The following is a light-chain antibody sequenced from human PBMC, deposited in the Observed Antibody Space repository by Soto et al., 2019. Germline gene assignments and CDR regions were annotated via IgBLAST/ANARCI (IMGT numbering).Light chain of an antibody. V-gene: IGLV2-23*01. CDR3: CSYAGSYTFYV. CDR2: EGS. CDR1: SSNVGSYNL. J-gene: IGLJ1*01. Sequence: QSALAQPASVSGSPGSWITISGPETSSNVGSYNLVSWYQQHPGKAPKLMIYEGSQRPSGVPDRFSGSKSGNTASLTISGLQAEDEADYYCCSYAGSYTFYVFGTGTKVTVL.